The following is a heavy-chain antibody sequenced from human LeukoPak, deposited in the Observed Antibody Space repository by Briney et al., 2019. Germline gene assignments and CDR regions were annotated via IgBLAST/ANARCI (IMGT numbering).Heavy chain of an antibody. J-gene: IGHJ5*02. V-gene: IGHV4-34*01. CDR3: ARVLTDSSGYNNWFDP. Sequence: PSETLSLTCAVYGGSFSTYYWSWLRQPPGKGLEWIGEINHSGRTNYNPSLKSRVTISVDTSKNQFSLKLSSVTAADTAVYYCARVLTDSSGYNNWFDPWGQGTLVTVSS. CDR2: INHSGRT. CDR1: GGSFSTYY. D-gene: IGHD3-22*01.